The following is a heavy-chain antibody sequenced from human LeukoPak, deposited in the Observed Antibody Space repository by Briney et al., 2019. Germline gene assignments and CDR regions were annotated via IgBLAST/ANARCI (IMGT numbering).Heavy chain of an antibody. J-gene: IGHJ3*01. CDR3: AREGYGDYVEAFDV. CDR1: GFTFSSYE. D-gene: IGHD4-17*01. CDR2: ISSSGSTI. V-gene: IGHV3-48*03. Sequence: GGSLRLSCAASGFTFSSYEMNWVRQAPGKGLEWVSYISSSGSTIYYADSVKGRFTISRDNAKNSLFLQMNSLRAEDTAVYYCAREGYGDYVEAFDVWGQGTMVTVSS.